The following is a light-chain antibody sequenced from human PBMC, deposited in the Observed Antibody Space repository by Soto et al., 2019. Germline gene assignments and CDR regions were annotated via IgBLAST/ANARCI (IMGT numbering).Light chain of an antibody. Sequence: QSVLTQPPSVSGAPGQRVTISCTGGSSNIGAGDTVNGYQPLPGTAPKLLISGLNYRPSGVPDRFAASKSGTSVALVITGRQSEDEADYYCQSYDSTLRGVFGGGTKVTVL. CDR3: QSYDSTLRGV. CDR1: SSNIGAGDT. J-gene: IGLJ2*01. V-gene: IGLV1-40*01. CDR2: GLN.